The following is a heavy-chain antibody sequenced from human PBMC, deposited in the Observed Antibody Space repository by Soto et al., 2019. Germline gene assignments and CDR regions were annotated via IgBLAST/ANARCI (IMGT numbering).Heavy chain of an antibody. D-gene: IGHD3-16*01. V-gene: IGHV2-5*02. CDR3: AHTWGLPFDY. CDR2: IYWDDNK. Sequence: QITLKESGPTLVKPTQTLTLTCTYSGFSLRTTGVGVGWIRQTPGKALEWLGIIYWDDNKRYSPSLESRLTLTNDISKSQVVLTMTNMDPVDTATYYCAHTWGLPFDYWGQGTLVIVSS. CDR1: GFSLRTTGVG. J-gene: IGHJ4*02.